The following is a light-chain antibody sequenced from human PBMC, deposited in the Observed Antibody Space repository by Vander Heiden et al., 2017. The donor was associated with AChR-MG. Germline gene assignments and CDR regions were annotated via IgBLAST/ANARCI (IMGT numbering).Light chain of an antibody. CDR3: QQYNSQFT. V-gene: IGKV1-5*03. CDR2: KAS. Sequence: DIQMTQSPSTLSASVGDRVTITCRASQSISSWLAWYQQKPGKAPKLLIYKASSLESGVPSRFSGSGSGTEFTLTISSLQPDDFATYYCQQYNSQFTFGGGTKVEIK. CDR1: QSISSW. J-gene: IGKJ4*01.